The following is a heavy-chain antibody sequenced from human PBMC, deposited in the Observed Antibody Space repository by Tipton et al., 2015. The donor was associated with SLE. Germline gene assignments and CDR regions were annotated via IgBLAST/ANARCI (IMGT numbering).Heavy chain of an antibody. V-gene: IGHV5-51*06. CDR2: IYYSGNT. D-gene: IGHD1-7*01. J-gene: IGHJ6*04. CDR1: GYSFTSYW. CDR3: ARATDWNLSPDV. Sequence: QLVQSGAEVKKPGESLKISCKGSGYSFTSYWIGWVRQMPGKGLEWIGYIYYSGNTYYNPSLGSRLTISVDTSKDQFSLRLTSVTAADTAVYYCARATDWNLSPDVWGKGTTVTVSS.